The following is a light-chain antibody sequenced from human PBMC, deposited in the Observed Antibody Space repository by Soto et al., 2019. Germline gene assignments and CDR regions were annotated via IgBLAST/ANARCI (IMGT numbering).Light chain of an antibody. CDR1: QSVSSSY. V-gene: IGKV3-20*01. J-gene: IGKJ2*02. CDR3: PQYGSSPECT. Sequence: EIVLTQSPGTLSLSPGERATLSCRASQSVSSSYLAWYQQKPGQAPRLLIYGASSRATGIPDRFSGSGSGTDFTLTISRLEPEDFAVYYCPQYGSSPECTFGQGTKLEIK. CDR2: GAS.